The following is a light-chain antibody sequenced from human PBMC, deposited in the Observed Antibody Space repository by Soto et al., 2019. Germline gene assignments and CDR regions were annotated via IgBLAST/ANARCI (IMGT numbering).Light chain of an antibody. CDR2: EVS. V-gene: IGLV2-14*01. Sequence: QSALTKPASVSGSPGQSITISSTGTSGDVGGYYYVSWYQQLPGKAPKLMISEVSNRPSGVSNRFSGSKSGNTASLTISGLQAEDEADYYCSSYTAGGTIFGTGNKVTVL. CDR1: SGDVGGYYY. J-gene: IGLJ1*01. CDR3: SSYTAGGTI.